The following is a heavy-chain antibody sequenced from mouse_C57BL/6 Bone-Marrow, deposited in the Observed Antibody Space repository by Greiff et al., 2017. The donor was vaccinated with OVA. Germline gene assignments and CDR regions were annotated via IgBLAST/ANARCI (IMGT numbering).Heavy chain of an antibody. V-gene: IGHV1-22*01. D-gene: IGHD1-1*01. CDR3: ARHGSSWDWYFDV. CDR2: INPNNGGT. J-gene: IGHJ1*03. Sequence: VQLKQSGPELVKPGASVKMSCKASGYTFTDYNMHWVKQSHGKSLEWIGYINPNNGGTSYNQKFKGKATLTVNKSSSTAYMELRSLTSEDSAVYYCARHGSSWDWYFDVWGTGTTVTVSS. CDR1: GYTFTDYN.